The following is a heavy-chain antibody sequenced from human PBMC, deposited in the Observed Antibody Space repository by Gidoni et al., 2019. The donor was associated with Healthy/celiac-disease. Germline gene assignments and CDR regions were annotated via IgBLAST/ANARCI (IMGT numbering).Heavy chain of an antibody. Sequence: QVQLVQSGAEVKKPGSSVKVSCKASGGPFSSYAISWVRQAPGQGLEWMGGIIPIFGTANYAQKFQGRVTITADESTSTAYMELSSLRSEDTAVYYCASPNAIAAAGTGDYWGQGTLVTVSS. J-gene: IGHJ4*02. CDR1: GGPFSSYA. CDR3: ASPNAIAAAGTGDY. CDR2: IIPIFGTA. V-gene: IGHV1-69*01. D-gene: IGHD6-13*01.